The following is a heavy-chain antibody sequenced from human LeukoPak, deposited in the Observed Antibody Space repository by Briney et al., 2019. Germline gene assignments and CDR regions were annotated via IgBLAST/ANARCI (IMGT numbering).Heavy chain of an antibody. J-gene: IGHJ5*02. D-gene: IGHD3-22*01. CDR2: ISAYNGNT. Sequence: GASVTLSFTASGYSFTSYGISWVRQAPGQGLEWMGWISAYNGNTNDAQKLQGRVTMTTDTSTSTAYMELRSLRSDDTAVYYCARYYYDSSGYYYPCDPWGQGTLVTVSS. CDR3: ARYYYDSSGYYYPCDP. CDR1: GYSFTSYG. V-gene: IGHV1-18*01.